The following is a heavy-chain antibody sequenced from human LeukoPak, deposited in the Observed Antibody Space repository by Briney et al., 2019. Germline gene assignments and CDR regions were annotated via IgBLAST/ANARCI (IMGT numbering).Heavy chain of an antibody. CDR3: ARERDGLVPDRFDP. CDR1: GGSISSYY. V-gene: IGHV4-59*01. D-gene: IGHD1-14*01. Sequence: SETLSLTCTVSGGSISSYYWSWIRQPPGKGLEWIGYIYYSGSTNYNPSLKSRVTISVDTSKNQFSLKLSSVTAADTAVYYCARERDGLVPDRFDPWGQGTLVTVSS. J-gene: IGHJ5*02. CDR2: IYYSGST.